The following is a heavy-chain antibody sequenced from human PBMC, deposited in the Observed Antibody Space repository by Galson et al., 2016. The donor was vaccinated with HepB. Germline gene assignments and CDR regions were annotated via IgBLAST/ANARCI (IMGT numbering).Heavy chain of an antibody. J-gene: IGHJ4*02. CDR3: AKGGTVTTILGPGFFDC. CDR1: GLTLRDFA. CDR2: ISWNSYTI. V-gene: IGHV3-9*01. D-gene: IGHD4-17*01. Sequence: SLRLSCAASGLTLRDFAMHWVRQVPGKGLEWVAGISWNSYTIGYADSVEGRFTVSRDNTKNSLYLQMDGLRPEDTALYYCAKGGTVTTILGPGFFDCWGQGSLVTVSS.